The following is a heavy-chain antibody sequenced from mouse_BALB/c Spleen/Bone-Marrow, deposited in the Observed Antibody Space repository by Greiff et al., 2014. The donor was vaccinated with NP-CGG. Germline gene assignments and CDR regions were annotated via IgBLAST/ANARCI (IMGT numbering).Heavy chain of an antibody. J-gene: IGHJ3*01. CDR2: ISSGGSYT. V-gene: IGHV5-9-3*01. D-gene: IGHD1-1*01. CDR3: ARPHYYGSSWFAY. Sequence: EVKLVESGGGLVKPGGSLKLSCAASGFTFSSYAMSWVRQTPEKRLEWVATISSGGSYTYYPDSAKGRFTISRDNAKNTLYLQMSSLRSEDTAMYYCARPHYYGSSWFAYWGQGTLVTVSA. CDR1: GFTFSSYA.